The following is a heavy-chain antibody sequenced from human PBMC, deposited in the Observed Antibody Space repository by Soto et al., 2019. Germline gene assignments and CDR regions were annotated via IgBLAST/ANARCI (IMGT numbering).Heavy chain of an antibody. CDR2: ISGSGGST. CDR1: GFTFSSFG. V-gene: IGHV3-23*01. D-gene: IGHD6-13*01. J-gene: IGHJ4*02. CDR3: AKSYSSNWYDYFDY. Sequence: GGSLRLSCADSGFTFSSFGMSWVRQAPGKGLEWVSAISGSGGSTYYADSVKGRFTISRDTSKNTLYLQMNSLRAEDTALYYCAKSYSSNWYDYFDYWGQGTLVTVSS.